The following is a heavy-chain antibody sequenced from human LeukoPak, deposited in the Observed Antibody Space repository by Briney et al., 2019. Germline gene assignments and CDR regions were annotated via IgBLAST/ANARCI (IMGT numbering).Heavy chain of an antibody. V-gene: IGHV4-4*02. CDR3: ASRGGYSDTTGYYYLLDY. D-gene: IGHD3-22*01. Sequence: SETLSLTCAVSGGSVNTTTWWTWVRQPPGKGLEWIGEIYYHGITNYNPSLKSRVTLSVDKSRNQFSLRLNSVTAADTAVYYCASRGGYSDTTGYYYLLDYWGQGTLVTVSS. J-gene: IGHJ4*02. CDR1: GGSVNTTTW. CDR2: IYYHGIT.